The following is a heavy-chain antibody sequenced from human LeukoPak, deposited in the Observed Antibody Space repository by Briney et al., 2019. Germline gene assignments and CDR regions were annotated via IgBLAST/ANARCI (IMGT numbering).Heavy chain of an antibody. CDR3: ARRHCSSTTTCPLVDY. Sequence: GGSLRLSCAASGFTFSDYYMGWIRQAPGRGVEWVSYITNSGSTLYYTDSIRGRFTISRDNAKNSLYLQMNSLRAEDTAVYYCARRHCSSTTTCPLVDYWGQGTLVTVSS. CDR2: ITNSGSTL. J-gene: IGHJ4*02. V-gene: IGHV3-11*04. D-gene: IGHD2-2*01. CDR1: GFTFSDYY.